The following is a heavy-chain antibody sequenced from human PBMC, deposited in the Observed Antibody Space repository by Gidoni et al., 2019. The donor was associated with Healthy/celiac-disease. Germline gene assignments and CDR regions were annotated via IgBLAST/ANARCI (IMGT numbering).Heavy chain of an antibody. Sequence: EVQLVESGGGLVQPGGSLRLSCAASGFTFSSYWMHWVRQAPGKGLVWVSRINSDGSSTSYADSVKGRFTISRDNAKNTLYLQMNSLRAEDTAVYYCARDTGYSSSWYWFDPWGQGTLVTVSS. CDR3: ARDTGYSSSWYWFDP. J-gene: IGHJ5*02. CDR2: INSDGSST. D-gene: IGHD6-13*01. CDR1: GFTFSSYW. V-gene: IGHV3-74*01.